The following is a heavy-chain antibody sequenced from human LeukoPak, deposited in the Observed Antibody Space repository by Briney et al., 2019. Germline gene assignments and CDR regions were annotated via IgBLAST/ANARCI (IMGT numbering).Heavy chain of an antibody. J-gene: IGHJ4*02. Sequence: ASVKVSCKASVYTFTSYGISCVRQAPGQGLEWMGWISAHNGNTNYAQKLQGRGTMTTDTSTSTAYMELRSLRSDDTAVYYCARGPWELPRFDYWGQGTLVTVSS. CDR2: ISAHNGNT. CDR1: VYTFTSYG. V-gene: IGHV1-18*01. CDR3: ARGPWELPRFDY. D-gene: IGHD1-26*01.